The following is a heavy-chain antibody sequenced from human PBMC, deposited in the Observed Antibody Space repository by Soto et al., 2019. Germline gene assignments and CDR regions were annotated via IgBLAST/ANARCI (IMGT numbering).Heavy chain of an antibody. CDR2: IYVTGAV. Sequence: SLSLTCSVSGASLNSGNYYWSWIRQVPGKGLEWIGHIYVTGAVDYNPSLRDRITISQDTSERQFSLNLRLVTAADTAVYYCARLRIATNNYKWFDPWGQGTLVTVSS. CDR1: GASLNSGNYY. CDR3: ARLRIATNNYKWFDP. J-gene: IGHJ5*02. D-gene: IGHD2-21*01. V-gene: IGHV4-31*03.